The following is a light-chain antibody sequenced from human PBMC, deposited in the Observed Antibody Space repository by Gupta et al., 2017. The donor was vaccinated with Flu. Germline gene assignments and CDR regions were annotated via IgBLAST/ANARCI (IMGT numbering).Light chain of an antibody. CDR2: KAS. J-gene: IGKJ2*03. CDR1: QSISSW. V-gene: IGKV1-5*03. CDR3: QQYNSYPSS. Sequence: DIQMTQSPSTLSASVGDRVTIPCRASQSISSWLAWYQQKPGKAPKLLIYKASSLESGVPSRFSGSGSGTEFTLTISSLQPDDFATYYCQQYNSYPSSFGQGTKLEIK.